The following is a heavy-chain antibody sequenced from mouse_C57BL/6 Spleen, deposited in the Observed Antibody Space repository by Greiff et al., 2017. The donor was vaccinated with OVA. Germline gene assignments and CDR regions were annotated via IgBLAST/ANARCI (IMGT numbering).Heavy chain of an antibody. J-gene: IGHJ2*01. CDR1: GYTFTSYW. V-gene: IGHV1-61*01. Sequence: QVQLQQPGAELVRPGSSVKLSCKASGYTFTSYWMDWVKQRPGQGLEWIGNIYPSDSETHYNQKFKDKATLTVDKSSSTAYMQLSSLTSEDSAVYYCAREDGIYYYGSSYFDYWGQGTTLTVSS. D-gene: IGHD1-1*01. CDR3: AREDGIYYYGSSYFDY. CDR2: IYPSDSET.